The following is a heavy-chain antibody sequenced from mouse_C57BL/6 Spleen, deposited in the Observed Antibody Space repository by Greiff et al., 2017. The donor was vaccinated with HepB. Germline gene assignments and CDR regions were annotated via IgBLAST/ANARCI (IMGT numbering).Heavy chain of an antibody. CDR2: IWTGGGT. Sequence: QVQLQQSGPGLVAPSQSLSITCTVSGFSLTSYAISWVRQPPGKGLEWLGVIWTGGGTNYNSALKSRLSISKDNSKSQVFLKMNSLQTDDTARYYCARNKGYYGSSYNYAMDYWGQGTSVTVSS. CDR3: ARNKGYYGSSYNYAMDY. CDR1: GFSLTSYA. D-gene: IGHD1-1*01. V-gene: IGHV2-9-1*01. J-gene: IGHJ4*01.